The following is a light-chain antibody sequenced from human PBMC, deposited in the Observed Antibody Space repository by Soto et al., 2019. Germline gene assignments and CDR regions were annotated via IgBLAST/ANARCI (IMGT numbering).Light chain of an antibody. CDR3: AARDDTLNGAV. V-gene: IGLV1-44*01. Sequence: QSVLTQTPSVSGAPGQTVTISCTGTTSNVHWYQQLPGTAPKLLIYSSNQRPSGVPDRFSGSKSGTSASLAISGLQSEDEADYYCAARDDTLNGAVFGGGTKLTVL. CDR1: TSN. CDR2: SSN. J-gene: IGLJ3*02.